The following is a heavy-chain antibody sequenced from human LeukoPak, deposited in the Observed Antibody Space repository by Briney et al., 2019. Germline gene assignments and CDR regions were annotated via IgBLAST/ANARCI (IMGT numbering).Heavy chain of an antibody. V-gene: IGHV4-30-2*03. Sequence: SQTLSLTCAVSGGSISSGGYSWSWIRQPPGKGLEWIGSISYGGTTFYTPSLKSRVTISVETSKNQFSLKLTSVTAADMAIYYCATDLRSPWYSRFDPWDQGALVTVSS. CDR2: ISYGGTT. D-gene: IGHD4-11*01. CDR3: ATDLRSPWYSRFDP. J-gene: IGHJ5*02. CDR1: GGSISSGGYS.